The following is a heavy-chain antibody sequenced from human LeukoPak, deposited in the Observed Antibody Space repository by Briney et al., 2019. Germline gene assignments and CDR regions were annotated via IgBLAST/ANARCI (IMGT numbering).Heavy chain of an antibody. D-gene: IGHD3-22*01. Sequence: ASVKVSCKASGHTFTGYYMHWVRQAPGQGLEWMGWINPNSGGTNYAQKFQGRVTMTRDTSISTAYMELSSLRSEDTAVYYCAREAMIGAFDIWGQGTMVTVSS. J-gene: IGHJ3*02. V-gene: IGHV1-2*02. CDR1: GHTFTGYY. CDR3: AREAMIGAFDI. CDR2: INPNSGGT.